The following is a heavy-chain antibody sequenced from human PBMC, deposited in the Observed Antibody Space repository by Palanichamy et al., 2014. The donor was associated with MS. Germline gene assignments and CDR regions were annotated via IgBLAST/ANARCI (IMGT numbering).Heavy chain of an antibody. D-gene: IGHD6-6*01. CDR3: ATLMSSSGADH. CDR2: INHSGNT. V-gene: IGHV4-34*01. CDR1: GGSFSDYY. Sequence: QVQLQQWGAGLLKPSETLSLTCGVYGGSFSDYYWSWIRQPPGMGLEWIGEINHSGNTNYNPSLESRVTISVDTPKNQLSLKVSSVTAADTAVYYCATLMSSSGADHWGQGTLVTVSS. J-gene: IGHJ4*02.